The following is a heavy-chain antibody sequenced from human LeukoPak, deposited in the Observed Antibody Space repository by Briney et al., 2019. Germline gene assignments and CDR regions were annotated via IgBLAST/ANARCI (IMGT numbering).Heavy chain of an antibody. D-gene: IGHD2-15*01. CDR1: GGSISSYY. CDR3: ARELRFCSGSSCQSGDY. V-gene: IGHV4-59*01. CDR2: IYYSGST. Sequence: PSETLSLTCTVSGGSISSYYWSWIRQPPGKGLEWIGYIYYSGSTNYNPSLKSRVTISVDTSKNQFSLKLSSVTAADTAVYYCARELRFCSGSSCQSGDYWGQGTLVTVSS. J-gene: IGHJ4*02.